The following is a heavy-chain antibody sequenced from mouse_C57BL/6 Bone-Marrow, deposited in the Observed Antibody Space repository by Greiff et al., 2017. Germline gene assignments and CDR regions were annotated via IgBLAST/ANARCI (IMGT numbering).Heavy chain of an antibody. CDR3: ARLYSSSPYYYDF. D-gene: IGHD1-1*01. V-gene: IGHV5-6*01. CDR1: GFTFSSYG. Sequence: EVQLVESGGDLVKPGGSLKLSCAASGFTFSSYGMSWVRQTPDKRLEWVATISSGGSYTYYPDSVKGRITISRDNAKNTLYMQMSSLKSEDTAMYYCARLYSSSPYYYDFWGQGNALTVSA. CDR2: ISSGGSYT. J-gene: IGHJ2*01.